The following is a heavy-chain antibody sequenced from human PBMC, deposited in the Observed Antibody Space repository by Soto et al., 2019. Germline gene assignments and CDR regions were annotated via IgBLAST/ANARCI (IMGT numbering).Heavy chain of an antibody. V-gene: IGHV1-69*13. CDR3: ARAVYSSSSGFDY. D-gene: IGHD6-6*01. CDR2: IIPIFGTA. Sequence: ASGKVSCKASGGTFSSYAISWVRQAPGQGLEWMGGIIPIFGTANYAQKFQGRVTITADESTSTAYMELSSLRSEDTAVYYCARAVYSSSSGFDYWGQGTLVTVSS. J-gene: IGHJ4*02. CDR1: GGTFSSYA.